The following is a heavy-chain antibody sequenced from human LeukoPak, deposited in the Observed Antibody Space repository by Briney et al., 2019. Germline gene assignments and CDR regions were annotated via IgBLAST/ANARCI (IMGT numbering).Heavy chain of an antibody. CDR1: GFTFSSYA. D-gene: IGHD3-22*01. CDR2: ISGSGGST. J-gene: IGHJ4*02. V-gene: IGHV3-23*01. CDR3: AKVGTMIVVVTPFDY. Sequence: PGGSLRLSCAASGFTFSSYAMHWVRQAPGKGLEWVSAISGSGGSTYYADSVKGRFTISRDNSKNTLYLQMNSLRAEDTAVYYCAKVGTMIVVVTPFDYWGQGTLVTVSS.